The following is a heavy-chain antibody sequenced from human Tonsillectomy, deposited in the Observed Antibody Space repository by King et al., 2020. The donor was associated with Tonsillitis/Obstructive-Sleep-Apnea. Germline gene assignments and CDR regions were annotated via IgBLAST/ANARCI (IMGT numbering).Heavy chain of an antibody. D-gene: IGHD1-26*01. CDR1: GYTFTGYY. J-gene: IGHJ4*02. Sequence: QLVQSGAEVKKPGASVKVSCKASGYTFTGYYMHWVRQAPGQGLEWMGRINPNSGGTNYAQKFQGRVTMTRDTSISTAYMELSRLRSDDTVVYYCAREKSGGARLFDYWGQGTLVTVSS. CDR2: INPNSGGT. CDR3: AREKSGGARLFDY. V-gene: IGHV1-2*05.